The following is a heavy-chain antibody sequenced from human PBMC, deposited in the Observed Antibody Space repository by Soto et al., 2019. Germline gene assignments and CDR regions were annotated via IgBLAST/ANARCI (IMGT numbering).Heavy chain of an antibody. CDR1: GYTFTSYG. CDR2: ISAYNGNT. Sequence: QVQLVQSGAEVKKPGASVKVSCKASGYTFTSYGISWVRQAPGQGLEWMGWISAYNGNTNYAQKLQGRVTMTTDTTTSTAYMELRSLRSDDPAVYYCARDRPTVSHYAPFDYWGQGTLVTVSS. D-gene: IGHD4-17*01. V-gene: IGHV1-18*01. CDR3: ARDRPTVSHYAPFDY. J-gene: IGHJ4*02.